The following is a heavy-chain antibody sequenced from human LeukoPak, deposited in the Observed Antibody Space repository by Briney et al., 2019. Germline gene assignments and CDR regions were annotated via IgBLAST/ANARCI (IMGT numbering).Heavy chain of an antibody. Sequence: SSETLSLTCTVSGGSISSGDYYWSWIRQPPGKGLEWIGYIYYSGSTYYNPSLKSRVTISVDTSKNQFPLKLSSVTAADTAVYYCARESSSGIAAADYWGQGTLVTVSS. CDR1: GGSISSGDYY. CDR3: ARESSSGIAAADY. J-gene: IGHJ4*02. CDR2: IYYSGST. D-gene: IGHD6-13*01. V-gene: IGHV4-30-4*01.